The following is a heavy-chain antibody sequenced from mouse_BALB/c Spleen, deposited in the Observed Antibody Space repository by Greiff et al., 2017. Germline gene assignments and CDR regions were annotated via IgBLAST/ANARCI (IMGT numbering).Heavy chain of an antibody. V-gene: IGHV3-8*02. J-gene: IGHJ3*01. Sequence: DVKLMESGPSLVKPSQTLSLTCSVTGDSITSGYWNWIRKFPGNKLEYMGYISYSGSTYYNPSLKSRISITRDTSKNQYYLQLNSVTTEDTATYYCARRNDYERGFAYWGQGTLVTVSA. CDR2: ISYSGST. D-gene: IGHD2-4*01. CDR1: GDSITSGY. CDR3: ARRNDYERGFAY.